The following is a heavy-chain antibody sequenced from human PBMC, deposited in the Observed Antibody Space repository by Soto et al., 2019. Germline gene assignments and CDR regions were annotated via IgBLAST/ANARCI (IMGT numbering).Heavy chain of an antibody. CDR3: ARSGGVAGFFSLPHYFDY. V-gene: IGHV4-61*01. J-gene: IGHJ4*02. Sequence: SETLSLTCTVSGDSVTSDSHYWGWIRQPPGKGLEWIGYIYYSGSTNYNPSLKSRVTISVDTSKNQFSLKLSSVTAADTAVYYCARSGGVAGFFSLPHYFDYWGQGTLVTVSS. CDR2: IYYSGST. CDR1: GDSVTSDSHY. D-gene: IGHD6-19*01.